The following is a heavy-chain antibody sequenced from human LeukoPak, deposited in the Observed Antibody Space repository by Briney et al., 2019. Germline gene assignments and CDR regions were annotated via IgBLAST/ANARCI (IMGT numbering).Heavy chain of an antibody. CDR1: GFTFSSYG. CDR2: IWYDGSNK. Sequence: GGSLRLSCAASGFTFSSYGMHWVCQAPGKGLEWVAVIWYDGSNKYYADSVKGRFTISRDNSKNTLYLQMNSLRAEDTAVYYCARGDGGESYYYYYMDVWGKGTTVTVSS. J-gene: IGHJ6*03. V-gene: IGHV3-33*01. CDR3: ARGDGGESYYYYYMDV. D-gene: IGHD2-21*01.